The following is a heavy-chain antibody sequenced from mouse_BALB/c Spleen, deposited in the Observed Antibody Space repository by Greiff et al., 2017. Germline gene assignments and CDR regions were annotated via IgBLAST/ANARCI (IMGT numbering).Heavy chain of an antibody. V-gene: IGHV5-9-4*01. CDR2: ISSGGSYT. Sequence: EVMLVESGGGLVKPGGSLKLSCAASGFTFSSYAMSWVRQSPEKRLEWVAEISSGGSYTYYPDTVTGRFTISRDNAKNTLYLEMSSLRSEDTAMYYCARGRETGTGFDYWGQGTTLTVSS. CDR3: ARGRETGTGFDY. D-gene: IGHD4-1*01. CDR1: GFTFSSYA. J-gene: IGHJ2*01.